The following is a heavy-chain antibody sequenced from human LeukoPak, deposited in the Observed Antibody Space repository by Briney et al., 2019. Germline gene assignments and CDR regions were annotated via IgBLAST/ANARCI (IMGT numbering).Heavy chain of an antibody. CDR2: IYYSGST. D-gene: IGHD3-10*01. J-gene: IGHJ4*02. Sequence: SETLSLTCTVSGGSIKSSSYYWGWIRQPPGKGLEWIGSIYYSGSTYYNPSLKSRVTISVDTSKNQFSLKLSSVTAADTAVYYCARGAWFGELLYSPIDYWGQGTLVTVSS. CDR3: ARGAWFGELLYSPIDY. V-gene: IGHV4-39*07. CDR1: GGSIKSSSYY.